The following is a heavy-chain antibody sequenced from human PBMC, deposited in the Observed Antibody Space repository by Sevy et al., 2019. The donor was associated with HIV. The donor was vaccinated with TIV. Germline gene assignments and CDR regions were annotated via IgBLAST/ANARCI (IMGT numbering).Heavy chain of an antibody. V-gene: IGHV3-74*01. J-gene: IGHJ6*02. CDR3: ARAYSRGYYYYCIDV. CDR2: ILSDGRST. CDR1: GFTFCGSW. Sequence: GGSLRLSCAASGFTFCGSWMHWVCQAQGQGLVWVSRILSDGRSTSYADSAKGRVTISRDNAKNTLYLQMNSLRAEDTAMYYCARAYSRGYYYYCIDVWGQGTTVTVSS. D-gene: IGHD6-13*01.